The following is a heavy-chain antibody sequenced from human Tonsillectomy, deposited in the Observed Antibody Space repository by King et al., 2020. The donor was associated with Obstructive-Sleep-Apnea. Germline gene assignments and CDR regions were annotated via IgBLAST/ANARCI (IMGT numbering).Heavy chain of an antibody. CDR1: GFTSNNAW. V-gene: IGHV3-15*01. J-gene: IGHJ1*01. Sequence: VQLVESGGGLVKPGGSLRLSCAASGFTSNNAWMNWVRQAPGKGLEWVGRIKRKIDGETTDYAAPVKGRFTISRHASKNTVYLQMNSLKTEDTAVYYCTQQITDVVMPEYFQHWGQGTLVTVSS. CDR2: IKRKIDGETT. D-gene: IGHD3-22*01. CDR3: TQQITDVVMPEYFQH.